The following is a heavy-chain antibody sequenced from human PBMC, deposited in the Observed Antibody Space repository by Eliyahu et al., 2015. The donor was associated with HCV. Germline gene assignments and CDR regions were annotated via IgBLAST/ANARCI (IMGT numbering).Heavy chain of an antibody. D-gene: IGHD3-10*01. J-gene: IGHJ5*02. Sequence: QVQLVESGGGLVKPGGSLRLSCXASXFTXRDYYMSWIRQAPGKGLEWVSYISSSGSTIYYADSVKGRFTISRDNAKNSLYLQMNSLRAEDTAVYYCARDEGQYYYGGNWFDPWGQGTLVTVSS. CDR3: ARDEGQYYYGGNWFDP. V-gene: IGHV3-11*01. CDR1: XFTXRDYY. CDR2: ISSSGSTI.